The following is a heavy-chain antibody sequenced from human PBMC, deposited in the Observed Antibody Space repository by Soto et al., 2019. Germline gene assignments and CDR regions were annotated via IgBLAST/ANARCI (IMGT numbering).Heavy chain of an antibody. CDR3: ARDSIPGVGRYLGPKRAGGFDL. J-gene: IGHJ5*02. CDR2: INHSGST. V-gene: IGHV4-34*01. Sequence: PSETLSLTCAVYGGSFSGYYWSWIRQPPGKGLEWIGEINHSGSTNYNPSLKSRVTISVDTSKNQFSLKLSSVTAADTAVYYCARDSIPGVGRYLGPKRAGGFDLWGQGTLVTVSS. CDR1: GGSFSGYY. D-gene: IGHD3-9*01.